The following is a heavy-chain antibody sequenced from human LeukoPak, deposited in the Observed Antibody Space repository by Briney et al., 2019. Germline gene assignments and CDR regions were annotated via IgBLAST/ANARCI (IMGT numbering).Heavy chain of an antibody. J-gene: IGHJ5*02. V-gene: IGHV1-69*06. Sequence: SVKVSCKASGGTFGSYAISWVRQAPGQGLEWMGGIIPIFGTANYAQKFQGRVTITADKSTSTAYMELSSLRSEDTAVYYCARPGGYSSGWYWFDPWGQGTLVTVSS. D-gene: IGHD6-19*01. CDR1: GGTFGSYA. CDR2: IIPIFGTA. CDR3: ARPGGYSSGWYWFDP.